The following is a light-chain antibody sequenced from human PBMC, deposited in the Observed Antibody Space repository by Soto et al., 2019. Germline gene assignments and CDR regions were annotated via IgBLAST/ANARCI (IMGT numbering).Light chain of an antibody. CDR1: QSINSR. V-gene: IGKV1-5*01. CDR3: QQYNSYST. J-gene: IGKJ1*01. CDR2: DAS. Sequence: DIQMTQSPSTLSASVGDRVTITCRASQSINSRLAWYQQKPGKAPNLLIFDASSLESGVPSRFSGSGSETEFTLTISSLQPDDFATYYCQQYNSYSTFGQGTKV.